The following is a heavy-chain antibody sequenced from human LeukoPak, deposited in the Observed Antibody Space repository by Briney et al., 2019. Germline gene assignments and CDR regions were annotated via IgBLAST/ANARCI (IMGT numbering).Heavy chain of an antibody. V-gene: IGHV4-61*08. CDR3: ARSDTAMVSP. CDR2: IYYSGST. D-gene: IGHD5-18*01. CDR1: GGSISSGGYY. Sequence: SQTLSLTCTVSGGSISSGGYYWSWIRQPPGKGLEWIGYIYYSGSTNYNPSLKSRVTISVDTSKNQFSLKLSSVTAADTAVYYCARSDTAMVSPWGQGTLVTVSS. J-gene: IGHJ5*02.